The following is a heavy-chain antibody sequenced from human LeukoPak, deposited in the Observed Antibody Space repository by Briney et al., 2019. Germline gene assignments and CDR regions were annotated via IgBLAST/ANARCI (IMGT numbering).Heavy chain of an antibody. J-gene: IGHJ4*02. CDR1: GITLRYAW. D-gene: IGHD2-15*01. V-gene: IGHV3-15*01. CDR2: IYRGTNGETT. Sequence: GGSLRLSCAAFGITLRYAWISCVRQAPGKGLEWVGRIYRGTNGETTDYGAPVKGRFTMSRDYSTNTRYLQMNSLKTEDTAVYYLAAYGSGSCPVWGQGTLVAVSS. CDR3: AAYGSGSCPV.